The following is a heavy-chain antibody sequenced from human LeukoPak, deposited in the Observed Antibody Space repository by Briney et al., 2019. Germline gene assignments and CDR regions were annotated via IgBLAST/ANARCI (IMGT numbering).Heavy chain of an antibody. Sequence: GGSLRLSCAASGFTFSSYEMNWVRQAPGKGLEWVSSISSSSSYIYYADSVKGRFTISRDNAKNSLYLQMNSLRAEDTAVYYCARRLPRVRGVIYAFDIWGQGTMVTVSS. CDR2: ISSSSSYI. J-gene: IGHJ3*02. V-gene: IGHV3-21*01. CDR3: ARRLPRVRGVIYAFDI. D-gene: IGHD3-10*01. CDR1: GFTFSSYE.